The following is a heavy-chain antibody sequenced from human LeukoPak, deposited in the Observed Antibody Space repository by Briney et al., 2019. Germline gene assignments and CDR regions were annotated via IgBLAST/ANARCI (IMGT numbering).Heavy chain of an antibody. V-gene: IGHV3-20*04. CDR2: INWNGGST. J-gene: IGHJ6*02. D-gene: IGHD3-10*01. CDR3: ARANITMVRGVITYYGMDV. Sequence: RSGGSLRLSCAASGFTFDDYGMSWVRQAPGKGLEWASGINWNGGSTGYADSVKGRFTISSDNAKNSLYLQMNSLRAEDTALYYCARANITMVRGVITYYGMDVWGQGTTVTVSS. CDR1: GFTFDDYG.